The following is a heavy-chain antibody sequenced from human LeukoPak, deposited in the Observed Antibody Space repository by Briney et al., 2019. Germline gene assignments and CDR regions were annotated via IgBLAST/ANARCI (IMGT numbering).Heavy chain of an antibody. CDR1: GYTFTSYG. Sequence: ASVKVSCKASGYTFTSYGISWVRQAPGQGLEWMGWISAYNGNTNYAQKLQGRVTMTTDTSTSTAYMELRSLRSDDTAVYYCARGHYYDSSGLQPYYYYMDVWGKGTTVTVSS. D-gene: IGHD3-22*01. CDR2: ISAYNGNT. V-gene: IGHV1-18*01. CDR3: ARGHYYDSSGLQPYYYYMDV. J-gene: IGHJ6*03.